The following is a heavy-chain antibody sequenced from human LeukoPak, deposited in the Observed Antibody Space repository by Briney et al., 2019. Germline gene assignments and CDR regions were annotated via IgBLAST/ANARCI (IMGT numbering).Heavy chain of an antibody. V-gene: IGHV1-18*01. CDR1: GYTFNSYG. CDR3: ARDTSPMVSPFDC. J-gene: IGHJ4*02. D-gene: IGHD5-18*01. Sequence: ASVKVSCKASGYTFNSYGISWVRQAPGQGLEWMGSISAYNGDKDFAQNFQGRLTMTTDTSTSTAYMELRSLRSDDTAEYYCARDTSPMVSPFDCWGQGTLVTVSS. CDR2: ISAYNGDK.